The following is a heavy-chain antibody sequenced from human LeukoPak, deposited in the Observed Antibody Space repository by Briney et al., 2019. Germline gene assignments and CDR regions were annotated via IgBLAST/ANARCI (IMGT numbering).Heavy chain of an antibody. CDR2: IIPIFGTA. CDR3: ARSQQLVHGGPSDY. CDR1: GYTLTELS. D-gene: IGHD6-13*01. V-gene: IGHV1-69*13. J-gene: IGHJ4*02. Sequence: ASVKVSCKVSGYTLTELSMHWVRQAPGKGLEWMGGIIPIFGTANYAQKFQGRVTITADESTSTAYMELSSLRSEDTAVYYCARSQQLVHGGPSDYWGQGTLVTVSS.